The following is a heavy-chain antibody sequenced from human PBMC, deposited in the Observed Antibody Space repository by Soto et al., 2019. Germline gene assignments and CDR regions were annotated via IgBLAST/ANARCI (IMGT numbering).Heavy chain of an antibody. CDR1: GYTFTSYV. CDR3: ARGRYGDY. J-gene: IGHJ4*02. Sequence: QVHLVQSGAEVKKPGASVKVSCKCSGYTFTSYVITWVRQAPGQGLEWMGWISAHNGNTNYPQKLQGRVTVTRDTSTSTAYMELRSLRSDDTAVYYCARGRYGDYWGQGALVTVSS. CDR2: ISAHNGNT. D-gene: IGHD1-1*01. V-gene: IGHV1-18*01.